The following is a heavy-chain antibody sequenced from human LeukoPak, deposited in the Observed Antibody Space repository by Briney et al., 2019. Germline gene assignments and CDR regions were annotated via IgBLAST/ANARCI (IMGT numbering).Heavy chain of an antibody. V-gene: IGHV3-48*01. J-gene: IGHJ3*02. Sequence: GGSLRLSCAASGFSLNTYSMNWVRQAPGKGLEWISYITSSRSTIYYAGSVKGRFTISRDNAENSLYLQMNSLRADGTAVYYCAREYSSSSGRAFDIWGQGTMVTVSS. CDR1: GFSLNTYS. CDR3: AREYSSSSGRAFDI. D-gene: IGHD6-6*01. CDR2: ITSSRSTI.